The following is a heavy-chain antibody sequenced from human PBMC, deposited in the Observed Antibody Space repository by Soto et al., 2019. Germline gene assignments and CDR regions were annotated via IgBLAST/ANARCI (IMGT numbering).Heavy chain of an antibody. CDR1: GYTFTSYY. Sequence: GASVKVSCKASGYTFTSYYMHWVRQAPGQGLEWMGIINPSGGSTSYAQKFQGRVTMTRDTSTSTVYMELSSLRSEDTAVYYCARDEGGSGYCTNGVCYTTYYYYYGMDVWGQGTTVTVSS. D-gene: IGHD2-8*01. J-gene: IGHJ6*02. CDR3: ARDEGGSGYCTNGVCYTTYYYYYGMDV. CDR2: INPSGGST. V-gene: IGHV1-46*01.